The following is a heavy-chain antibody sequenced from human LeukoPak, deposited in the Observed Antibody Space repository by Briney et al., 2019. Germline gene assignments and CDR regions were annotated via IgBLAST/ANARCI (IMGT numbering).Heavy chain of an antibody. Sequence: GGSLRLSCEASGFTFLDYAMHWVRQAPGKVLEWVSGISWNNGLIGYGDSVRGRFTISRDNAKNSLYLQMNSLRPEDTAFYYCAKDLLAVPATIGSWGQGTLVTVSS. CDR1: GFTFLDYA. CDR3: AKDLLAVPATIGS. V-gene: IGHV3-9*01. J-gene: IGHJ4*02. CDR2: ISWNNGLI. D-gene: IGHD5-12*01.